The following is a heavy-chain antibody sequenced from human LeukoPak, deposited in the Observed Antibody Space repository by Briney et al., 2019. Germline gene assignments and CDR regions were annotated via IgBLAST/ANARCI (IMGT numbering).Heavy chain of an antibody. J-gene: IGHJ4*02. V-gene: IGHV5-51*01. Sequence: GESLEISCKASGYSFTTYWIGWVRQMPGKGLEWMGIIWPGDSDTRYSPSFQGQVTISADKSISTAYLQWSSLKASDTAMYFCARYYCTGGVCPTYFDYWGQGTLVTVSS. D-gene: IGHD2-8*02. CDR2: IWPGDSDT. CDR3: ARYYCTGGVCPTYFDY. CDR1: GYSFTTYW.